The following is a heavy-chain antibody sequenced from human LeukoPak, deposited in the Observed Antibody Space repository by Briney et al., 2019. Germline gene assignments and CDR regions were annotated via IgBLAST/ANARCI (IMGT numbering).Heavy chain of an antibody. V-gene: IGHV1-69*04. CDR1: GCTFSSYA. Sequence: SVKVSCKASGCTFSSYAISWVRQAPGQGLEWMGRIISILGLANYAQKFQGRVTITADKSTSTAYMELSSLRSEDTAVYYCARGPLSSDYTHAFDTWGQGTMVTVSS. CDR3: ARGPLSSDYTHAFDT. J-gene: IGHJ3*02. CDR2: IISILGLA. D-gene: IGHD4-11*01.